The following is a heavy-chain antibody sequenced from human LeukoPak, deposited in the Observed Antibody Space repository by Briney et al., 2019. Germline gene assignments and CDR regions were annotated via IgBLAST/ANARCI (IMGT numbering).Heavy chain of an antibody. Sequence: GASVKVSCKASGGTFSSYAISWVRQAPGQGLEWMGGIIPIFGTANYAQKFQGRVTITADESTSTAYMELSSLRSEDTAVYYCARGLHNWNDPHSGYWFDPWGQGTLVTVSS. CDR1: GGTFSSYA. D-gene: IGHD1-20*01. CDR3: ARGLHNWNDPHSGYWFDP. CDR2: IIPIFGTA. J-gene: IGHJ5*02. V-gene: IGHV1-69*13.